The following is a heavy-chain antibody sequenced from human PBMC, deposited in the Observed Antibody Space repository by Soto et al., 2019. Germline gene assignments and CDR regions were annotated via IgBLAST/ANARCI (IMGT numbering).Heavy chain of an antibody. CDR2: ISAYSGDT. V-gene: IGHV1-18*01. J-gene: IGHJ4*02. CDR1: GYTFSNYG. Sequence: QVQLVQSGAEVKKPGASVKVSCKASGYTFSNYGISWVRQAPGQGLGWLGWISAYSGDTNFAQRFQGRVTMTTDTSTSTAYMELRSLTSDDTALYYWARDVVAITTGGPDYWGQGTLVTVSS. CDR3: ARDVVAITTGGPDY. D-gene: IGHD3-22*01.